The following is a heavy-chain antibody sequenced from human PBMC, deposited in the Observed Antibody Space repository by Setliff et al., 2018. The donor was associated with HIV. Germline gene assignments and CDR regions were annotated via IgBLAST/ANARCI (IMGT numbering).Heavy chain of an antibody. Sequence: LRLSCAASGFSFSSYGMHWVRQAPGKGLEWVAFIRYDGNNKYYGDSVRGRFTISRDNSKNTLNLQMNSLRPEDTAVYYCAKDAVTILRGVITYDYGMDVWGQGTTVTVSS. D-gene: IGHD3-10*01. CDR3: AKDAVTILRGVITYDYGMDV. J-gene: IGHJ6*02. CDR2: IRYDGNNK. CDR1: GFSFSSYG. V-gene: IGHV3-30*02.